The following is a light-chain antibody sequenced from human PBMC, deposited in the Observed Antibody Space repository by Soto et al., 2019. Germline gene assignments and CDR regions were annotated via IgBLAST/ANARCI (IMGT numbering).Light chain of an antibody. CDR2: GAS. CDR3: QHLNSYPLT. J-gene: IGKJ4*01. CDR1: QGITSY. V-gene: IGKV1-9*01. Sequence: IQLTQSPSSLSASVGDRVTITCRASQGITSYLAWYQQKPGKAPKLLIYGASTLQSGVPSRFSGSGSGTDFTLTISSLQPEDIATYYCQHLNSYPLTFGGGTKVDIK.